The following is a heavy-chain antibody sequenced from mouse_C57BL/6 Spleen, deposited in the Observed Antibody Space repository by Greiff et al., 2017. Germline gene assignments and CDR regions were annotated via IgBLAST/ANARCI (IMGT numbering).Heavy chain of an antibody. V-gene: IGHV1-55*01. J-gene: IGHJ2*01. D-gene: IGHD2-4*01. Sequence: QVHVKQPGAELVKPGASVKMSCKASGYTFTSYWITWVKQRPGQGLEWIGDIYPGSGSTNYNEKFKSKATLTVDTSSSTAYMQLSSLTSEDSAVYYCARWDYDALYYFDYWGQGTTLTVSS. CDR2: IYPGSGST. CDR1: GYTFTSYW. CDR3: ARWDYDALYYFDY.